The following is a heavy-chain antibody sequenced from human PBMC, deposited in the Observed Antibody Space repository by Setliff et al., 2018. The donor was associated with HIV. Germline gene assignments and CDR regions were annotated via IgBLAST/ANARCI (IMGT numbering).Heavy chain of an antibody. V-gene: IGHV1-3*01. CDR1: GYSFTRNF. CDR2: INAGNGNT. Sequence: EASVKVSCKASGYSFTRNFVYWVRQAPGQRLEWMGWINAGNGNTKYSQKFQGRVTISRDTSASTVYMELNSLRSEDTTIYYCARDIGSVWHNWFDPWGQGTQVTVSS. J-gene: IGHJ5*02. D-gene: IGHD6-19*01. CDR3: ARDIGSVWHNWFDP.